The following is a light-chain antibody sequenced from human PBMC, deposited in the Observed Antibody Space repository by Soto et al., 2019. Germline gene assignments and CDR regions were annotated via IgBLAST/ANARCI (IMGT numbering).Light chain of an antibody. CDR1: SSDVGGYNY. J-gene: IGLJ1*01. V-gene: IGLV2-8*01. CDR3: SSYAGSNNRYV. Sequence: QSALTQPPSASGSPGQSATISCTGTSSDVGGYNYVSWYQQHPGKAPKLMIYEVSKRPSGVPERFSGFKSGNTASLTVSGLQAEDEADYYCSSYAGSNNRYVFGTGTKLTVL. CDR2: EVS.